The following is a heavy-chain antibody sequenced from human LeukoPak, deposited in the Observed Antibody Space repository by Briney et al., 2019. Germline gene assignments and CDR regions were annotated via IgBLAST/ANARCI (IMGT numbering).Heavy chain of an antibody. CDR2: ISSSSSYI. V-gene: IGHV3-21*01. J-gene: IGHJ4*02. CDR1: GFTFSSYW. Sequence: GGSLRLSCAASGFTFSSYWMSWVRQAPGKGLEWVSSISSSSSYIYYADSVKGRFTISRGNAKNSLYLQMNSLRAEDTAVYYCARDISGSHFDYWGQGTLVTVSS. D-gene: IGHD6-13*01. CDR3: ARDISGSHFDY.